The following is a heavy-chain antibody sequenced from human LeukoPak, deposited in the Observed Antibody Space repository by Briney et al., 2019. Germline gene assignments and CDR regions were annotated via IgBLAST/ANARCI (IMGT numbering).Heavy chain of an antibody. V-gene: IGHV3-74*01. D-gene: IGHD1-1*01. J-gene: IGHJ3*02. CDR2: INKDGIIT. CDR3: ARDWNDGDAFDI. Sequence: GGSLRLSCEASGFTFSSFWMHWVRQAPGKGLVWVSRINKDGIITSYADSVKGRFTISRDNAKNSLYLQMNSLRAEDTAVYYCARDWNDGDAFDIWGQGTMVTVSS. CDR1: GFTFSSFW.